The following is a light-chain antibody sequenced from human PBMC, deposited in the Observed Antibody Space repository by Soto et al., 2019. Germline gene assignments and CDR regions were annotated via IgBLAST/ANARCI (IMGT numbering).Light chain of an antibody. J-gene: IGKJ1*01. CDR1: QSITSN. Sequence: EIVMTQSPATLSVSPGERATLSCRASQSITSNLAWYQQKPGQAPRLLIYGASIRATGIPATFSGSGSGTEFTLTITSLQSEGFAVYYCQQYNSWPRTFGQGTKVEIK. CDR3: QQYNSWPRT. V-gene: IGKV3-15*01. CDR2: GAS.